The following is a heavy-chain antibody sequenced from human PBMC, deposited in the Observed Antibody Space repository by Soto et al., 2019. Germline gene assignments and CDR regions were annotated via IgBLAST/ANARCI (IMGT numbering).Heavy chain of an antibody. V-gene: IGHV4-30-4*01. CDR1: GDSISSANSY. J-gene: IGHJ4*02. CDR2: LYYSGSN. Sequence: SETLSLTCTVSGDSISSANSYWSWIRQPPGKGLEWIGFLYYSGSNYYNPSLRGRVSISVDTSKNQFSLKLYSVTAADTAVYYCARDAGRIRPFDYWGQGALVTVSS. CDR3: ARDAGRIRPFDY.